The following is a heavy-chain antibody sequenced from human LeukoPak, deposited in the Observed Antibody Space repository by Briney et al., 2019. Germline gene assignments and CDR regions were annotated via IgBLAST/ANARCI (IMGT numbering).Heavy chain of an antibody. V-gene: IGHV3-21*01. Sequence: GGSLRLSCVASGFTFSDHLMDWVRQAPGKGLEWVSSISSSSSYIYYADSVKGRFTISRDNAKNSLYLQMNSLRAEDTAVYYCASDILTGYYRDYWGQGTLVTVSS. CDR2: ISSSSSYI. J-gene: IGHJ4*02. CDR3: ASDILTGYYRDY. CDR1: GFTFSDHL. D-gene: IGHD3-9*01.